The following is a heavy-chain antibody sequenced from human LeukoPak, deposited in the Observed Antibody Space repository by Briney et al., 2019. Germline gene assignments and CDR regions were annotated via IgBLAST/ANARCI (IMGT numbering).Heavy chain of an antibody. V-gene: IGHV3-15*01. J-gene: IGHJ6*02. CDR3: TKPDLLWFGEDV. Sequence: PGGSLRLSCAASGFTFSNAWMSWVRQAPGKGLEWVGRIKSRTDGGTIDYAARVKGRFTISRDDSKSTLYLQMNSLKTEDTAVYYCTKPDLLWFGEDVWGQGTTVTVSS. CDR1: GFTFSNAW. CDR2: IKSRTDGGTI. D-gene: IGHD3-10*01.